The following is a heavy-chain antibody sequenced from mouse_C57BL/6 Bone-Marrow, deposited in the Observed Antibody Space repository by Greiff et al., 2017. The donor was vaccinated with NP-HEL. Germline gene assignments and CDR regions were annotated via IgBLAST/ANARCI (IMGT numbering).Heavy chain of an antibody. Sequence: QVQLQQSGAELVRPGASVKLSCKASGYTFTDYYINWVKQRPGQGLEWIARIYPGSGNTYYNEKFKGKATLTAEKSSSTAYMQLSSLTSEDSAVYFCAVDGYFYAMDYWGQGTSVTVSS. V-gene: IGHV1-76*01. D-gene: IGHD2-3*01. J-gene: IGHJ4*01. CDR3: AVDGYFYAMDY. CDR1: GYTFTDYY. CDR2: IYPGSGNT.